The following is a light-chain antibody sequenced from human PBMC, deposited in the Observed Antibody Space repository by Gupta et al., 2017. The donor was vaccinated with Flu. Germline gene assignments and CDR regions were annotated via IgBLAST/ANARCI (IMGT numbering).Light chain of an antibody. J-gene: IGLJ2*01. V-gene: IGLV1-40*01. Sequence: QSVLPPPPSVSGAPVHSVTIHCTGSSSNLGAGYDVHWYQQLPGTATKLLIDGKNNRPAGVPDRFSGSKSGTSASLAITVLQAEDEADYYCQSYDSSMRVFGGGTRLTVL. CDR1: SSNLGAGYD. CDR2: GKN. CDR3: QSYDSSMRV.